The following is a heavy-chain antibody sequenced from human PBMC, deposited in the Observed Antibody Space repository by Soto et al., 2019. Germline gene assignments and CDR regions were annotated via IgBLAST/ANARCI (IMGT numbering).Heavy chain of an antibody. V-gene: IGHV3-23*01. D-gene: IGHD2-2*01. CDR2: ISGSGGST. CDR3: AKLRNNQLARGYYFDY. Sequence: GSLRLSCAASGFTFSSYAMSWVRQAPGKGLEWVSAISGSGGSTYYADSVKGRFTISRDNSKNTLYLQMNSLRAEDTAVYYCAKLRNNQLARGYYFDYWGQGTLVTVSS. CDR1: GFTFSSYA. J-gene: IGHJ4*02.